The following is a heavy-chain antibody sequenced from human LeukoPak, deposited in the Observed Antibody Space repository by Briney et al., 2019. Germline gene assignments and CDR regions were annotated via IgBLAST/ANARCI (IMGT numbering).Heavy chain of an antibody. CDR3: SREIRYFDWFQADY. Sequence: GGSLRLSCSASGFTFGDYSMSWFRQAPGKGLEWVGFIRSEAYGGTAEYAASVKGRFTISRDDSESIAYLQMDSLKTEDTAVYYCSREIRYFDWFQADYWGQGTLVTVSS. CDR2: IRSEAYGGTA. V-gene: IGHV3-49*03. D-gene: IGHD3-9*01. J-gene: IGHJ4*02. CDR1: GFTFGDYS.